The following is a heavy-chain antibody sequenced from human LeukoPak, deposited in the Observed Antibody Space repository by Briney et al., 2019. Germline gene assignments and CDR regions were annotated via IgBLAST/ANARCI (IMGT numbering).Heavy chain of an antibody. D-gene: IGHD6-19*01. CDR3: ARDTAVADYYFDY. Sequence: PGGTLRLSCAASGFTFSNYGMNWVRQAPGKGLEWVSYISSSGSTIYYADSVKGRFTISRDNAKNSLYLQMNSLRAEDTAVYYCARDTAVADYYFDYWGQGTLVTVSS. J-gene: IGHJ4*02. CDR2: ISSSGSTI. V-gene: IGHV3-48*04. CDR1: GFTFSNYG.